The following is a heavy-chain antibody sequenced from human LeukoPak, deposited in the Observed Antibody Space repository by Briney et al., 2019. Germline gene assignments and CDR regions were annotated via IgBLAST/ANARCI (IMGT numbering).Heavy chain of an antibody. CDR3: ARMERADYYDSSGYYPKSYYYYYYMDV. Sequence: PSETLSLTCTVSGGSISSYYWSWIRQPAGKGLEWIGRIYTSGSTNYNPSLKSRVTMSVDTSKNQFSLKLSSVTAADTAVYYCARMERADYYDSSGYYPKSYYYYYYMDVWGKGTTVTVSS. D-gene: IGHD3-22*01. V-gene: IGHV4-4*07. CDR1: GGSISSYY. J-gene: IGHJ6*03. CDR2: IYTSGST.